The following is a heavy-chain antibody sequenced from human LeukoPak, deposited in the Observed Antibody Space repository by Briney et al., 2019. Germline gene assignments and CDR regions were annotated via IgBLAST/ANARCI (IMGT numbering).Heavy chain of an antibody. D-gene: IGHD3-22*01. CDR2: ISSSSTYI. J-gene: IGHJ4*02. V-gene: IGHV3-21*01. CDR3: ASGYDTSGYYNYYFAY. CDR1: GFTFNRYS. Sequence: GRSLRLSCSASGFTFNRYSMTWVRQAPGKGLEWVSSISSSSTYIHYADSVKGRFTISRDNAKNSLDLQMNSLRAEDTAVYYCASGYDTSGYYNYYFAYWGQGTLVTVSS.